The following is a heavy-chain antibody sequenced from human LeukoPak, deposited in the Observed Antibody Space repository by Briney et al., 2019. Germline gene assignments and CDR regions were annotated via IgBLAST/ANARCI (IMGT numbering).Heavy chain of an antibody. CDR3: ARTAECSTSCPEGWFDP. CDR1: GYTFTSYG. V-gene: IGHV1-18*01. Sequence: ASVKVSCKASGYTFTSYGISWVRQAPGQGLEWMGWISAYNGNTNYAQKLQGRVTMTTDTSTSTAYMELRSLRSDDTAVYYCARTAECSTSCPEGWFDPWGQGTLVTVSS. J-gene: IGHJ5*02. CDR2: ISAYNGNT. D-gene: IGHD2-2*01.